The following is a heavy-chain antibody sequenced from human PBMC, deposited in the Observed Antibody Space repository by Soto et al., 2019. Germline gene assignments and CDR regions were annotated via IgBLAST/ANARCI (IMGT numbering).Heavy chain of an antibody. D-gene: IGHD2-2*01. J-gene: IGHJ6*03. CDR1: GDSISSSSYY. V-gene: IGHV4-39*01. CDR2: LYHTGST. Sequence: ETLSLTCTVSGDSISSSSYYWGWIRQPPGKGLEWIGSLYHTGSTYYNPSLKSRVTISVDTSKNQFSLKLSSVTAADTAVYFCASHQRNYYYYMDVWGKGTTVTVSS. CDR3: ASHQRNYYYYMDV.